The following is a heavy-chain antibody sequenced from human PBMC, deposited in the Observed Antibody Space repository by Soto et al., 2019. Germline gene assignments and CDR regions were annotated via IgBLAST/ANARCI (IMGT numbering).Heavy chain of an antibody. Sequence: GGSLRLSCAASGFTFSSYGMHWVRQAPGKGLEWVAVISYDGSNKYYADSVKGRFTISRDNSKNTLYLQMNSLRAEDTAVYYCATTPDCSSTSCFSPGDYWGQGTLVTVSS. D-gene: IGHD2-2*01. J-gene: IGHJ4*02. CDR3: ATTPDCSSTSCFSPGDY. V-gene: IGHV3-30*03. CDR1: GFTFSSYG. CDR2: ISYDGSNK.